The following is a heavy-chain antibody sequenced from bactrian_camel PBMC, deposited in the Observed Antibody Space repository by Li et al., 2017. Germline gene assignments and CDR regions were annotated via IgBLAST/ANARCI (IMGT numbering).Heavy chain of an antibody. Sequence: QLVESGGGLVQPGGSLKVSCVASGFSLRDSSMSWVRQAPGKEREGIAAKYSGGGSANYADSVKGRFTVSQDNAKNTVYLQMNSLKSEDTALYYCATVGTVVADFAYWGQGTQVTVS. V-gene: IGHV3S40*01. J-gene: IGHJ6*01. CDR1: GFSLRDSS. D-gene: IGHD6*01. CDR3: ATVGTVVADFAY. CDR2: KYSGGGSA.